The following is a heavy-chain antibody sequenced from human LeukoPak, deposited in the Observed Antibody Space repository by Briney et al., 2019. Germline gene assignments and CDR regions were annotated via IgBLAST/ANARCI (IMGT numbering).Heavy chain of an antibody. J-gene: IGHJ5*02. CDR1: GDSISYFY. CDR2: IYYSGST. Sequence: PSETLSLTCSVSGDSISYFYWSWIRQPPGKGLEWIGYIYYSGSTNYNPSLKSRVTIPVDTSKNQFSLKLSSVTAADTAVYYCARGQGYSYGYEWFDPWGQGTLVTVSS. V-gene: IGHV4-59*01. CDR3: ARGQGYSYGYEWFDP. D-gene: IGHD5-18*01.